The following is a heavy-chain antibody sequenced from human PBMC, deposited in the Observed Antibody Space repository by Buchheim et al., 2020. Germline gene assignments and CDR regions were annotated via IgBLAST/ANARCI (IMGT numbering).Heavy chain of an antibody. CDR1: GFTFSSYA. CDR2: ISYDGSNK. J-gene: IGHJ4*02. CDR3: ARDLGDIVVVVAAAFDN. V-gene: IGHV3-30*04. D-gene: IGHD2-15*01. Sequence: QVQLVESGEGVVQPGRSLRLSCAASGFTFSSYAMHWVRQAPGKGLEWVAVISYDGSNKYYADSVKGRFTISRDNSKNTLYLQMNSLRAEDTAVDDCARDLGDIVVVVAAAFDNWGQGTL.